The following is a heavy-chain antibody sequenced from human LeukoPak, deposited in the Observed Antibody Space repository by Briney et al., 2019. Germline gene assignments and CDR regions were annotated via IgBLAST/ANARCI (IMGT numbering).Heavy chain of an antibody. CDR2: ISGSGGST. J-gene: IGHJ3*02. D-gene: IGHD3-16*01. CDR3: AKDRDDYVWGSYLGAFDI. Sequence: GGSLRLSCAASGFTFSSYAMSWVRQAPGKGLEWVALISGSGGSTYYADSVKGRFTISRDNSKNTLYLQMNSLRAEDTAVFYCAKDRDDYVWGSYLGAFDIWGQGTMVTVSS. V-gene: IGHV3-23*01. CDR1: GFTFSSYA.